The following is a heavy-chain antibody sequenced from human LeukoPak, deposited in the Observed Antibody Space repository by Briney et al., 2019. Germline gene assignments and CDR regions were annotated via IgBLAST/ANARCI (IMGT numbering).Heavy chain of an antibody. CDR2: IGAYNGDT. J-gene: IGHJ4*02. CDR3: TRDHCSGDNCPSFDY. Sequence: ASVKVSCKPSGYTFTSFGISWVRQAHGQGLEWMGWIGAYNGDTNYAQKFQGRVTMTTDTSTSTAYMDLRSLRSDDTAVYYCTRDHCSGDNCPSFDYWGQGTLVTVSS. V-gene: IGHV1-18*04. CDR1: GYTFTSFG. D-gene: IGHD2-15*01.